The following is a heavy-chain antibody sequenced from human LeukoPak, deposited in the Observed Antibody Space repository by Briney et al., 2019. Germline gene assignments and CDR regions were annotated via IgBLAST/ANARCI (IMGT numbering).Heavy chain of an antibody. CDR1: GFTFSSYG. D-gene: IGHD3-22*01. CDR2: IRYDGSNK. Sequence: PGGSLRLSCAASGFTFSSYGMHWVRQAPGKGLEWVAFIRYDGSNKYYADSVKGRFTISRDNSKNTLYLQMNSLRAEDTAVYYCARAQDSSGRDAFDIWGQGTMVTVSS. J-gene: IGHJ3*02. V-gene: IGHV3-30*02. CDR3: ARAQDSSGRDAFDI.